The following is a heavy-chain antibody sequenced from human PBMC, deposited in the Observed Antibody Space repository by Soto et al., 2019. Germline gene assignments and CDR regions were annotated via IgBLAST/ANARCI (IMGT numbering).Heavy chain of an antibody. CDR1: GFTFSSYA. J-gene: IGHJ4*02. CDR2: ISGSGGST. Sequence: GGSLRLSCAASGFTFSSYAMSWVRQAPGKGLEWVSAISGSGGSTYYADSVKGRFTISRDNSKNTLYLQMNSLRAEDTAVYYCAKEGYCSGGSCYSVLNYFDYWGQGTLVTVSS. CDR3: AKEGYCSGGSCYSVLNYFDY. D-gene: IGHD2-15*01. V-gene: IGHV3-23*01.